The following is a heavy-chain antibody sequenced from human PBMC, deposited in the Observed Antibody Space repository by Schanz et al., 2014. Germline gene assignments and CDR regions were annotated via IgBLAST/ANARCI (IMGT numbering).Heavy chain of an antibody. V-gene: IGHV4-31*03. D-gene: IGHD3-10*01. CDR1: GGSVSSGGDY. J-gene: IGHJ3*02. Sequence: QVQLQESGPGLVKPSQTLSLTCTVSGGSVSSGGDYWSWIRQHPGKGLEWIGFISYSGSTYYNPSLKSRVTISVDTSKNQFARSRSAATAADTAVYYCARDRGRGEWPGDIWGQGTMVTVAS. CDR3: ARDRGRGEWPGDI. CDR2: ISYSGST.